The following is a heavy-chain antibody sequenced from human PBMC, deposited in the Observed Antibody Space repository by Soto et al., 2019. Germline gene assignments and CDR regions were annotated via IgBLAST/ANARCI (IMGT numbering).Heavy chain of an antibody. Sequence: YETLSLGCSVSGDSISGGGYYWGWIRQPPGRGREWIGTIYYSGDTYYNPSLKSRVTISVDTSKNQFSLRLRSVTAADTAGYYWARDLGTFHSDSSGYHDRVYFDYWGQGTQVTVSS. J-gene: IGHJ4*02. CDR1: GDSISGGGYY. D-gene: IGHD3-22*01. CDR3: ARDLGTFHSDSSGYHDRVYFDY. CDR2: IYYSGDT. V-gene: IGHV4-39*02.